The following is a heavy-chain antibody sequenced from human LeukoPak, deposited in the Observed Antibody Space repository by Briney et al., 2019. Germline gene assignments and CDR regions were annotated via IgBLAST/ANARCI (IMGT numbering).Heavy chain of an antibody. Sequence: SETPSLTCTVSGGSISGYYWSWIRQPPGKGLEWVGYISYSGSTNYNPSLKSRVTISVDTSKNQFSLKLSSVTAADTAIYYCARDGRAGSLFAYWGQGTLVTVSA. D-gene: IGHD6-19*01. V-gene: IGHV4-59*01. CDR1: GGSISGYY. CDR2: ISYSGST. J-gene: IGHJ4*02. CDR3: ARDGRAGSLFAY.